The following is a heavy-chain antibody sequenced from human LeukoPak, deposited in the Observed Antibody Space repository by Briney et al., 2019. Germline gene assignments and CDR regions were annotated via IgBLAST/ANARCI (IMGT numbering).Heavy chain of an antibody. CDR2: ISGSGGST. CDR1: GFTFSSYA. D-gene: IGHD4-11*01. J-gene: IGHJ4*02. CDR3: AKAEDYSKAFTLDY. Sequence: GGSLRLSCAASGFTFSSYAMSWVCQAPGKGLEWVSAISGSGGSTYYADSVKGRFTISRDNSKNTLYLQMNSLRAEDTAVYYCAKAEDYSKAFTLDYWGQGTLVTVSS. V-gene: IGHV3-23*01.